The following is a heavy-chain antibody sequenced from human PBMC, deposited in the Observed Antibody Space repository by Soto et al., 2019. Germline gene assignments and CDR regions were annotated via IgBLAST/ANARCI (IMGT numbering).Heavy chain of an antibody. CDR1: GDSITNSY. CDR2: IHYSWST. Sequence: SETLSLTCTVSGDSITNSYCNWIRQPPGKGPEWIGYIHYSWSTKYNPSLKSRVTISLDTSRNQFSLNMTSVTAADTAVYYCGREPSIWGPGTLVTVSS. CDR3: GREPSI. V-gene: IGHV4-59*12. J-gene: IGHJ4*02.